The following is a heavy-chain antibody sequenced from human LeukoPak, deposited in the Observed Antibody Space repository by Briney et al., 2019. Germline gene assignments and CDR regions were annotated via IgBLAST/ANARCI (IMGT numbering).Heavy chain of an antibody. CDR2: IYPGDSDT. CDR1: GYSFSSYC. CDR3: ARARILLTFGGLRGTNTDAFDI. Sequence: GESLKISCKGSGYSFSSYCIGWVRQMPGKGLEWMGIIYPGDSDTRNSPSFQGQVTISADKSISTAYLQWSSLKASDTAMYFCARARILLTFGGLRGTNTDAFDIWGQGTMVTVSS. V-gene: IGHV5-51*01. J-gene: IGHJ3*02. D-gene: IGHD3-16*01.